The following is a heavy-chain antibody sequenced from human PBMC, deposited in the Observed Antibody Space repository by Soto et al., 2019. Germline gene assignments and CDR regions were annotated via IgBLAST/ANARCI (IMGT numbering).Heavy chain of an antibody. D-gene: IGHD3-3*01. V-gene: IGHV3-23*01. Sequence: GGSLRLSCAASGFTFSSYAMSWVRQAPGKGLEWVSAISGSGGSTYYADSVKGRFTIFTDNSKNTLYLQMNSLRAEDTAVYYCAKVCYDFWSGYDDALDIWGQGTMVTVSS. CDR2: ISGSGGST. J-gene: IGHJ3*02. CDR1: GFTFSSYA. CDR3: AKVCYDFWSGYDDALDI.